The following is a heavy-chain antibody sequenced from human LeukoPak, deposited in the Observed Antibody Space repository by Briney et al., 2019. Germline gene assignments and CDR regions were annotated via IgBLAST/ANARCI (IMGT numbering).Heavy chain of an antibody. Sequence: ASVKVSCKASGYKFADFYIHWVRQVPGQGLEWMGGFDPEDGETIYAQKFQGRVTMTEDTSTDTAYMELSSLRSEDTAVYYCATSLAFGAFDIWGQGTMVTVSS. CDR3: ATSLAFGAFDI. CDR2: FDPEDGET. D-gene: IGHD3-10*01. CDR1: GYKFADFY. V-gene: IGHV1-24*01. J-gene: IGHJ3*02.